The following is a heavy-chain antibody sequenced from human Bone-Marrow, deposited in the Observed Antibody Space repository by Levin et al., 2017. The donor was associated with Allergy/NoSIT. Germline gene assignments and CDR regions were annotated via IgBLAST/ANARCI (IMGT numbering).Heavy chain of an antibody. CDR2: IYTRGAT. Sequence: SQTLSLTCTVSGGSISNYYWSWIRQPAGKGLEWIGRIYTRGATDYNSSLKSRVTMSVDTSNNQFSLQLTSVSAADTAVYYCVRDYDFWSGYIGSDYWGQGILVTVSS. V-gene: IGHV4-4*07. J-gene: IGHJ4*02. CDR3: VRDYDFWSGYIGSDY. D-gene: IGHD3-3*01. CDR1: GGSISNYY.